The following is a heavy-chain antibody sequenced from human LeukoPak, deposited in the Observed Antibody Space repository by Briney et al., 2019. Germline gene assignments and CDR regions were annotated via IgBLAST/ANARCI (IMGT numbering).Heavy chain of an antibody. Sequence: SETLSLTCTVSGGSISSYYWSWIRQPPGKGLEWIGYIYYSGSTNYNPSLKSRVTISVDTSKNQFSLKLSSVTAAGTAVYYCARHYSSGWPYYYYGMDVWGQGTTVTVSS. CDR3: ARHYSSGWPYYYYGMDV. J-gene: IGHJ6*02. CDR1: GGSISSYY. V-gene: IGHV4-59*08. CDR2: IYYSGST. D-gene: IGHD6-19*01.